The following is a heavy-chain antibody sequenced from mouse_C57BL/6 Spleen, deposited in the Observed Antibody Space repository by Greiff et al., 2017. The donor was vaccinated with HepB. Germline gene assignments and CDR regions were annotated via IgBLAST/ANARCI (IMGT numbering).Heavy chain of an antibody. CDR1: GYTFTSYT. J-gene: IGHJ2*01. Sequence: QVQLQQSGAELARPGASVKMSCKASGYTFTSYTMHWVKQRPGQGLEWIGYINPSSGYTKYNQKFKDKATLTADKSSSTAYMQLSSLTSEDSAVYYCARSTGTSDFDYWGQGTTLTVSS. CDR3: ARSTGTSDFDY. D-gene: IGHD4-1*02. CDR2: INPSSGYT. V-gene: IGHV1-4*01.